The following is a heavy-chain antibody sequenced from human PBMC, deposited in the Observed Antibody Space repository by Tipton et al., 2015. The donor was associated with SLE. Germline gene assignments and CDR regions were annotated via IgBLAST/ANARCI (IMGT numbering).Heavy chain of an antibody. CDR3: ARMGKMDS. CDR1: GFTFSSYW. CDR2: IKQDGSEK. J-gene: IGHJ4*02. V-gene: IGHV3-7*01. Sequence: SLRLSCAASGFTFSSYWMSWVRQTPGKGLEWAANIKQDGSEKNYVDSVKGRFTISRDNAKNSLYLQMNSLRVEDTAMYHCARMGKMDSWGQGTLVPVSS. D-gene: IGHD7-27*01.